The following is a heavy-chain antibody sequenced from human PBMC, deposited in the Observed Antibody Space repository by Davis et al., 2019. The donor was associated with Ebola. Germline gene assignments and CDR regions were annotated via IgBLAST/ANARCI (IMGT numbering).Heavy chain of an antibody. CDR2: IYYSGST. CDR1: GGSISSYY. V-gene: IGHV4-59*01. D-gene: IGHD3-3*01. J-gene: IGHJ5*02. CDR3: ARRGFWSGYGGWFDP. Sequence: SETLSLTCTVSGGSISSYYWSWIRQPPGKGLEWIGYIYYSGSTNYNPSLKSRVTISVDTSKNQFSLKLSSVTAADTAVYYCARRGFWSGYGGWFDPWGQGTLVTVSS.